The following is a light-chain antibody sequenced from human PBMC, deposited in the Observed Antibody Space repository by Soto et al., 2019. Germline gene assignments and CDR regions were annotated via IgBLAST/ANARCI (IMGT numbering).Light chain of an antibody. CDR1: TSNIGAGYG. V-gene: IGLV1-40*01. Sequence: QSVLTQPPSVSGAPGQRVTISCTGSTSNIGAGYGVHWYQHLPGTAPKLLIYANSNRPSGVPDRFSGSKSGTSASLAITGLQAEDEADYYCQSYDSSLSGVVFGGGTKLTVL. CDR3: QSYDSSLSGVV. CDR2: ANS. J-gene: IGLJ2*01.